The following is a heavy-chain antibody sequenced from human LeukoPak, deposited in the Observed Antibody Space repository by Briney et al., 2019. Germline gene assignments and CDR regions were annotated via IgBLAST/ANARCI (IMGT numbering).Heavy chain of an antibody. CDR1: GPSISSYY. J-gene: IGHJ4*02. V-gene: IGHV4-59*01. Sequence: SETLSLTCTVSGPSISSYYWSSVRQPPGKGLGWIGYIYYSGSTNYNPSLKSRVTISVDTSKNQFSLKLRSVTAADTAVYYCARVGFREPAFDYWGQGTLVTVSS. CDR3: ARVGFREPAFDY. D-gene: IGHD3-10*01. CDR2: IYYSGST.